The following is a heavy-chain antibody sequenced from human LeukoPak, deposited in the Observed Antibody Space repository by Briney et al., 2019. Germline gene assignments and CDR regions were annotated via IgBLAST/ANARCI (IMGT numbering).Heavy chain of an antibody. J-gene: IGHJ4*02. CDR3: ARDRGYCSGGSCYSFDY. V-gene: IGHV1-69*13. D-gene: IGHD2-15*01. CDR2: IIPIFGTA. CDR1: GGTFSSYA. Sequence: VASVKVSCKASGGTFSSYAISWVRQAPGQGLEWMGGIIPIFGTANYAQKFQGRVTITADESTSTAYMELSSLRSEDTAVYYCARDRGYCSGGSCYSFDYWGQGTLVTVSS.